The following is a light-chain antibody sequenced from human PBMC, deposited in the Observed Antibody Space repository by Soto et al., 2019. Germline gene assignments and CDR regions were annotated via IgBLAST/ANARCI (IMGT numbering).Light chain of an antibody. Sequence: QSALTQPASVSGSPGQSITISCTGTSSDVGRYNYVSWYQHHPGKAPKLIIYEVSNRPSGVSNRFSGSKSGNTASLTISGLQTEDEADYYCSSYTTSSTQVFGGGTKVTVL. J-gene: IGLJ2*01. V-gene: IGLV2-14*01. CDR3: SSYTTSSTQV. CDR1: SSDVGRYNY. CDR2: EVS.